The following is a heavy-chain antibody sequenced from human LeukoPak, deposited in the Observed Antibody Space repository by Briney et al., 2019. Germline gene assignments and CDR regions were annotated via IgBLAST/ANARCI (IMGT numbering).Heavy chain of an antibody. CDR1: GGSISSYY. J-gene: IGHJ4*02. CDR3: ARRGSGSSYFDY. D-gene: IGHD3-10*01. V-gene: IGHV4-59*08. CDR2: VYYSGST. Sequence: SETLSLTCTVSGGSISSYYWNWIRQSPGKGLEWIGNVYYSGSTNYNPSLKSRVTISVDTSNNQFTLRLTSVTAADTAVYYCARRGSGSSYFDYWGQGTLVTVSS.